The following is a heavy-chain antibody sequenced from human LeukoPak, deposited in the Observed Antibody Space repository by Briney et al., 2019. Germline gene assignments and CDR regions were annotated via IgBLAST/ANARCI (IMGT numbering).Heavy chain of an antibody. D-gene: IGHD1-14*01. CDR2: IYYSGST. Sequence: SETLSLTCTVSGGSISSYYWRSIRQPPGKGLEWIGYIYYSGSTNYNPSLKSRVTISVDTSKNQFSLKLSSVTAADTAVYYCARRNSVTVAFDYWGQGTLVTVSS. CDR3: ARRNSVTVAFDY. J-gene: IGHJ4*02. CDR1: GGSISSYY. V-gene: IGHV4-59*01.